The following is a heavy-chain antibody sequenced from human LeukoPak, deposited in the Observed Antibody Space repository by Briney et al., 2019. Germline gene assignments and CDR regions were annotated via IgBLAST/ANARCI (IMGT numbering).Heavy chain of an antibody. Sequence: GSSVKVSCKASAGTCSSYTISWVRQAPGQGLEWMGRIIRILGMANYAQKFQGRVTITADKSTSTAYMELSSLRSEDTAVYYCASNQDGDYGVFDYWGQGTLVTVSS. V-gene: IGHV1-69*02. D-gene: IGHD4-17*01. CDR1: AGTCSSYT. CDR2: IIRILGMA. J-gene: IGHJ4*02. CDR3: ASNQDGDYGVFDY.